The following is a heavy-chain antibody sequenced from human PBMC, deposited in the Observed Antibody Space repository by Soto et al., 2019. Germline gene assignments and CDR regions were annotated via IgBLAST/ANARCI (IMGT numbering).Heavy chain of an antibody. J-gene: IGHJ6*03. CDR3: AHVPRFCSGAGCYSYYYMDV. CDR1: GFSLNTTGVG. D-gene: IGHD2-15*01. Sequence: QITLKESGPTLVKPTQTLTLTCTFSGFSLNTTGVGVGWIRQPPGKALEGLAFIYWDDDKRYSESLKSRLTITKDTSKNQVVLTMTNIDPVDTGTYYCAHVPRFCSGAGCYSYYYMDVWGKGTTVTGS. CDR2: IYWDDDK. V-gene: IGHV2-5*02.